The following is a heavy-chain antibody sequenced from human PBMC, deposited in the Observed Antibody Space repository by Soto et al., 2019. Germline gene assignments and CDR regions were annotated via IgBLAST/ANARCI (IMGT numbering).Heavy chain of an antibody. CDR3: AREGRGKKAGYNGLVSLGY. CDR2: IIPIFNST. V-gene: IGHV1-69*06. D-gene: IGHD2-2*02. Sequence: SVKVSCKVSGSRFSNYVISWVRQAPGHGLEWLGRIIPIFNSTKYAQSFQGRVTITADKSTSTASLELSSLRSDDTAVYYCAREGRGKKAGYNGLVSLGYWGQGTLVTVSP. J-gene: IGHJ4*02. CDR1: GSRFSNYV.